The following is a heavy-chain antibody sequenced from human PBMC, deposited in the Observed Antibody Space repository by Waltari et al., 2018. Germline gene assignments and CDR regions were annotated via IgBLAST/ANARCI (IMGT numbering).Heavy chain of an antibody. CDR3: ARGAGGYSYGRLFDY. CDR1: GGSFSGYY. D-gene: IGHD5-18*01. J-gene: IGHJ4*02. Sequence: QVQLQQWGAGLLQPSETLSLYCAVYGGSFSGYYWSWIRQPPGKGLEWIGEINHSGSTNYSPSLKSRVTISVDTSKNQFSLKLSSVTAADTAVYYCARGAGGYSYGRLFDYWGQGTLVTVSS. CDR2: INHSGST. V-gene: IGHV4-34*01.